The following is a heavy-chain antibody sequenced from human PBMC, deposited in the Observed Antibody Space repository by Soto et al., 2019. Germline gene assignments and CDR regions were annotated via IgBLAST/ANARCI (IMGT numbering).Heavy chain of an antibody. CDR2: INPNSGGT. CDR1: GYTFTGYY. CDR3: ARGDQLLAYYYYGMDV. Sequence: GSVKVSCKASGYTFTGYYMHWVRQAPGQGLEWMGWINPNSGGTNYAQKFQGWVTMTRDTSISTAYMELSRLRSDDTAVYYCARGDQLLAYYYYGMDVWGQGTTVTVSS. D-gene: IGHD2-2*01. J-gene: IGHJ6*02. V-gene: IGHV1-2*04.